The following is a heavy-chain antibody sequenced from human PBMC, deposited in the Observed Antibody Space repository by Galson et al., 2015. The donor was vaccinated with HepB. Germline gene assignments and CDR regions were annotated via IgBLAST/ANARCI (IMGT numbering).Heavy chain of an antibody. Sequence: SLRLSCAASGFTFSSYATHWVRQAPGKGLEWVAVISYDGSNKYYADSVKGRFTISRDNSKNTLYLQMNSLRAEDTAVYYCAKIGLSYDSSGYPVDYWGQGTLVTVSS. D-gene: IGHD3-22*01. CDR3: AKIGLSYDSSGYPVDY. CDR1: GFTFSSYA. V-gene: IGHV3-30*04. J-gene: IGHJ4*02. CDR2: ISYDGSNK.